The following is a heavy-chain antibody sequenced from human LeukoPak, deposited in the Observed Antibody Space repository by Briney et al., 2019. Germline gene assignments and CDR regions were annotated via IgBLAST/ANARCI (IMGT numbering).Heavy chain of an antibody. CDR3: ARDYADYVGYFFFDY. Sequence: GGSLRLSCAASGFTLSSYWMSWVRQAPGKGLEWVANIKQDGSEKYYVDSVKGRFTISRDNAKNSLYLQMNSLRAEDTAVYYCARDYADYVGYFFFDYWGQGTLVTVSS. V-gene: IGHV3-7*03. D-gene: IGHD4-17*01. J-gene: IGHJ4*02. CDR1: GFTLSSYW. CDR2: IKQDGSEK.